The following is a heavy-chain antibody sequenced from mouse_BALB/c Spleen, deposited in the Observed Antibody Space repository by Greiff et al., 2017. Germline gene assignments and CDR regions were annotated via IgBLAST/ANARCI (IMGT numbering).Heavy chain of an antibody. CDR1: GYTFTSYY. J-gene: IGHJ3*01. CDR2: IYPGNVNT. V-gene: IGHV1S56*01. Sequence: VQLQQSGPELVKPGASVRISCKASGYTFTSYYIHWVKQRPGQGLEWIGWIYPGNVNTKYNEKFKGKATLTADKSSSTAYMQLSSLTSEDSAVYFCARGEVRPWFAYWGQGTLVTVSA. CDR3: ARGEVRPWFAY. D-gene: IGHD2-14*01.